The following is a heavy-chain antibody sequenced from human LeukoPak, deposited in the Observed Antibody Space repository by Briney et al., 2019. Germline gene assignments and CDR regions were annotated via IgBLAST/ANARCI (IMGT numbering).Heavy chain of an antibody. CDR1: GFTFSSYS. CDR2: LSSSSSYI. J-gene: IGHJ4*02. D-gene: IGHD6-19*01. Sequence: GGSLRLSCAVSGFTFSSYSMNCVSQAPGKGLEWVSLLSSSSSYIYYADSVKGRFTISRDNAKNSLYLQMKSLRAEDTAVYYCASQTPRRLPIAVADYFDYWGQGTLVTVSS. V-gene: IGHV3-21*01. CDR3: ASQTPRRLPIAVADYFDY.